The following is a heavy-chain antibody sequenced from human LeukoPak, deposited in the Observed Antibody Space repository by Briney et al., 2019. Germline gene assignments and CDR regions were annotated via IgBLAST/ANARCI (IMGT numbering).Heavy chain of an antibody. D-gene: IGHD3-10*01. CDR3: AKDYPMASGSPATPSFFDY. J-gene: IGHJ4*02. CDR2: IETSRGGT. Sequence: GGSLRLSCAASGFTFSSYGMHWVRQAPGKGLEWVSGIETSRGGTFYADSVKGRFTISRDNSKNTLYLQMSSLRAEDTAIYYCAKDYPMASGSPATPSFFDYWGQGILVTVSS. V-gene: IGHV3-23*01. CDR1: GFTFSSYG.